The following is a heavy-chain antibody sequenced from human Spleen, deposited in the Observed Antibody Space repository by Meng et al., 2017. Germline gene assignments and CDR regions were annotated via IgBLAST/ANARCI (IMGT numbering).Heavy chain of an antibody. CDR2: INGDGSDI. Sequence: GESLKISCAASGFTFSGHWMHWVRQAPGKGLVWVSRINGDGSDISYADSVKGRCTISRDNAENTLYLQMNSLRAEETAIYYCAREQWLELWGQGTLVTVSS. D-gene: IGHD6-19*01. CDR3: AREQWLEL. J-gene: IGHJ4*01. CDR1: GFTFSGHW. V-gene: IGHV3-74*01.